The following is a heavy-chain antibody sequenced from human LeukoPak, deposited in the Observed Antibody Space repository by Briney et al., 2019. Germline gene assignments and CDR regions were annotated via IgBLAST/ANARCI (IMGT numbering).Heavy chain of an antibody. Sequence: GGSLRLSCAASGFFFSNYAMSWVRQAPGKGLEWVSAISGSSSSTYYADSVKGRFTISRDNSKNTLYLQMNSLRAEDTAVYYCAKVRMITMIAYDAFDIWGQGTMVTVSS. CDR3: AKVRMITMIAYDAFDI. D-gene: IGHD3-22*01. CDR2: ISGSSSST. CDR1: GFFFSNYA. J-gene: IGHJ3*02. V-gene: IGHV3-23*01.